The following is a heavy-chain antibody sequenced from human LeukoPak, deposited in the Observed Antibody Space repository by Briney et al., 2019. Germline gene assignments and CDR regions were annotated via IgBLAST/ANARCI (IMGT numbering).Heavy chain of an antibody. CDR3: YTSITDY. D-gene: IGHD2-21*01. V-gene: IGHV3-15*07. Sequence: KPGGSLRPSCAASGFNVNNAWMSWVRQAPGKGLEWVGRIRSKIDGGATDYAAPVKGRFTISRDDSKNTLYLQINSLKIEDTAMYYCYTSITDYWGQGTLVTVSS. CDR1: GFNVNNAW. CDR2: IRSKIDGGAT. J-gene: IGHJ4*02.